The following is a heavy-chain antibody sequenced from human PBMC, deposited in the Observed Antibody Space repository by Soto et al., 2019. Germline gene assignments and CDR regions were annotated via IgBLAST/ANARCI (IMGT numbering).Heavy chain of an antibody. CDR1: GFAFRGYA. J-gene: IGHJ4*02. CDR2: ISGSGGST. D-gene: IGHD3-9*01. CDR3: AKVLKTYDIWTGDSYYFGY. Sequence: HPGGCLRLSCAPSGFAFRGYAISLVRPAPGKGLEWVSAISGSGGSTYYADSVKGRFTISRDNSKNTLYLQMNSLRAEDTAVYYCAKVLKTYDIWTGDSYYFGYWGQGT. V-gene: IGHV3-23*01.